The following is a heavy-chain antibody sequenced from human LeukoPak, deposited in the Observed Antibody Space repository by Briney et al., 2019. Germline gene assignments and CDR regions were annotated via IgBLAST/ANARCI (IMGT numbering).Heavy chain of an antibody. J-gene: IGHJ5*02. V-gene: IGHV4-34*01. CDR3: ARGRGWFGELRKRWFDP. CDR1: GGSFSGYY. CDR2: INHSGST. Sequence: PSETLSLTCAVYGGSFSGYYWSWIPQPPGKGLEWIGEINHSGSTNYNPSLKSRVTISVDTSKNQFSLKLSSVTAADTAVYYCARGRGWFGELRKRWFDPWGQGTLVTVSS. D-gene: IGHD3-10*01.